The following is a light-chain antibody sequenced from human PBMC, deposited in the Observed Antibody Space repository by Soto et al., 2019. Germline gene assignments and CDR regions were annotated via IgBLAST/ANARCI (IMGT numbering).Light chain of an antibody. CDR3: QEYNSYSWT. CDR1: QSISSW. CDR2: DAS. V-gene: IGKV1-5*01. Sequence: DIQMTQSPSTLSASVGDRVTITCRASQSISSWLAWYQQKPGKAPKLLIYDASSLESGVPSRFSGSGSGTEFTLTISSLQTDDFATYYCQEYNSYSWTFGQGTKVEIK. J-gene: IGKJ1*01.